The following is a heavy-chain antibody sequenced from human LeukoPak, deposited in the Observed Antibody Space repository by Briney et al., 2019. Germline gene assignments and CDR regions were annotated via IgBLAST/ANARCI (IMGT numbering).Heavy chain of an antibody. CDR3: AKHYMGSYDNRGLDS. V-gene: IGHV4-39*01. Sequence: SETLSLTCTVSGGSITTSTYYWGWIRQPPGKGLEWIGTIYYSGYTYYNPSLESRVTIFVDTSKNQFSLKLSSVTAADTAVYYCAKHYMGSYDNRGLDSWGQGTLVTVSS. CDR2: IYYSGYT. J-gene: IGHJ4*02. D-gene: IGHD3-10*01. CDR1: GGSITTSTYY.